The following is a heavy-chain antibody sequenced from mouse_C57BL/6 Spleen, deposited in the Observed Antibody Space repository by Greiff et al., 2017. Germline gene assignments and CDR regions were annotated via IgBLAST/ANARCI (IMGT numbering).Heavy chain of an antibody. Sequence: QVQLKQSGAELVKPGASVKMSCKASGYTFTTYPIEWMKQNHGKSLEWIGNFHPYNDDTKYNEKFKGKATLTVEKSSSTVYLELSRLTSDDSAVYYCAGRLWLRKGEYYFDYWGQGTTLTVSS. CDR1: GYTFTTYP. CDR2: FHPYNDDT. CDR3: AGRLWLRKGEYYFDY. D-gene: IGHD2-2*01. V-gene: IGHV1-47*01. J-gene: IGHJ2*01.